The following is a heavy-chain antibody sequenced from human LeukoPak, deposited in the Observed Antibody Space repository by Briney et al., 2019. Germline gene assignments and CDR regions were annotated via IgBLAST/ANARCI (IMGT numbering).Heavy chain of an antibody. D-gene: IGHD3-22*01. Sequence: PSETLSLTCAVSGGSISSSYHWSWIRQPPGKGLECIGYIYYSGSTHYNPSLKSRVTISVDTSKNQFSLKLSSVTAADTAVYFCARARNYYDSSDYYYEGDAFDIWGQGTMVTVSS. V-gene: IGHV4-61*01. CDR3: ARARNYYDSSDYYYEGDAFDI. CDR1: GGSISSSYH. CDR2: IYYSGST. J-gene: IGHJ3*02.